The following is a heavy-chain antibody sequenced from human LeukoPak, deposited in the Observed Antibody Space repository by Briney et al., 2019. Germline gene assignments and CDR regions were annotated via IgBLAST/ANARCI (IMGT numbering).Heavy chain of an antibody. J-gene: IGHJ4*02. D-gene: IGHD3-22*01. CDR1: GGSVSSGSYY. CDR3: ARAPGEDSSGYYPPINFDY. Sequence: SETLSLTCTVSGGSVSSGSYYGSWIRQPPGKGLEWIGYIYYSGSTNYNPSLKSRVTISVDTSKNQFSLKLSSVTAADTAVYYCARAPGEDSSGYYPPINFDYWGQGTLVTVSS. V-gene: IGHV4-61*01. CDR2: IYYSGST.